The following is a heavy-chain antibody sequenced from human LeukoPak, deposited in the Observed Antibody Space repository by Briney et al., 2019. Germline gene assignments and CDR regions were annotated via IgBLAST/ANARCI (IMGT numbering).Heavy chain of an antibody. V-gene: IGHV1-46*01. CDR2: IKPSGGST. D-gene: IGHD6-13*01. Sequence: GASVKVSCKASGYTFTSFYVHWVRQAPGQGLEWMGIIKPSGGSTSYAQRFQGRVTMTRDTSTSTVYMELSSLRSDDTAVYFCARDVGSSSWYYYCGMDVWGQGTTVTVSS. CDR3: ARDVGSSSWYYYCGMDV. J-gene: IGHJ6*02. CDR1: GYTFTSFY.